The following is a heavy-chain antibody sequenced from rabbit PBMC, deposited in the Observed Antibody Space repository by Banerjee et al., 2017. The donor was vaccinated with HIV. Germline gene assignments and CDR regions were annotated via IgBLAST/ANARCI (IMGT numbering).Heavy chain of an antibody. CDR2: IYTGSSGDT. V-gene: IGHV1S40*01. D-gene: IGHD8-1*01. CDR1: GFSFSSSYD. Sequence: QSLEESGGDLVKPGASLTLTCTASGFSFSSSYDMCWVRQAPGKGLEWIAYIYTGSSGDTYYASWAKGRFTISKTSSTTVTLQMTSLTAADTATHFCARRDYGSSTLWGPGTLVTVS. J-gene: IGHJ4*01. CDR3: ARRDYGSSTL.